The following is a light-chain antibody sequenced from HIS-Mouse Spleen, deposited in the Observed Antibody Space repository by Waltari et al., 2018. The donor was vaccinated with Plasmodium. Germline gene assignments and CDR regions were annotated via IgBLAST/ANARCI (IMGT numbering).Light chain of an antibody. CDR1: SSDVGGYNY. V-gene: IGLV2-8*01. CDR2: EVS. J-gene: IGLJ2*01. CDR3: SSYAGSNNLV. Sequence: QSALTLPPSASGSPGQSVTISCTGTSSDVGGYNYFSWYQQHPGKAPKLMIYEVSKRPSGVPDRFSGSKSGNTASLTVSGLQAEDEADYYCSSYAGSNNLVFGGGTKLTVL.